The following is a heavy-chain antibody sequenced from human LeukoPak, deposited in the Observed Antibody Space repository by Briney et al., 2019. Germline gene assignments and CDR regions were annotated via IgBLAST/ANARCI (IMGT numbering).Heavy chain of an antibody. CDR3: ARGSVSGAFDI. CDR2: MNPNSGNT. V-gene: IGHV1-8*02. J-gene: IGHJ3*02. CDR1: GGTFSSYA. D-gene: IGHD3-16*02. Sequence: ASVKVSCKASGGTFSSYAISWVRQATGQGLEWMGWMNPNSGNTGYAQKFQGRVTMTRNTSISTAYMELSSLRSEDTAVYYCARGSVSGAFDIWGQGTMVTVSS.